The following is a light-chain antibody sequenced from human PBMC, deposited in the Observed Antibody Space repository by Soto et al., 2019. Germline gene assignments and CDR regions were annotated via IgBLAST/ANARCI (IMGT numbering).Light chain of an antibody. CDR1: SSDVDDYRY. J-gene: IGLJ1*01. CDR3: CSYVTTPEI. V-gene: IGLV2-11*01. CDR2: DGN. Sequence: QSALAQPHSVSGSPGQLLTISCTGTSSDVDDYRYVSWYQQYPGKAPKLVIYDGNKRPSGVPDRFSGSNSGNTASLTISGLQAEDEADYYCCSYVTTPEIFGTGTKVTVL.